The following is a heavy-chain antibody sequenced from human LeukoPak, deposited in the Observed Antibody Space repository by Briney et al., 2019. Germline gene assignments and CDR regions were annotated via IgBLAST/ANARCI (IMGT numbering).Heavy chain of an antibody. J-gene: IGHJ4*02. CDR1: GYTFTSYY. D-gene: IGHD3-10*01. Sequence: ASVKVSCKASGYTFTSYYMHWVRQAPGQGLEWMEIINPSGGSTSYAQKFQGRVTMTRDRSTSTVYMELSSLRSEDTAVYYCARGDYSYYYGSGSSFDYWGQGTLVTVSS. V-gene: IGHV1-46*01. CDR3: ARGDYSYYYGSGSSFDY. CDR2: INPSGGST.